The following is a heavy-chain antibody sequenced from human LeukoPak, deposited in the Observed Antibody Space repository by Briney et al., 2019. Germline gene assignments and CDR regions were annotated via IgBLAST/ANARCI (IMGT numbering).Heavy chain of an antibody. J-gene: IGHJ4*02. CDR2: IYYSGST. CDR3: ARGFYGSGSYYKSPFDC. V-gene: IGHV4-59*01. Sequence: PSETLSLTCTVSGGSISSYYWSWLRQPPGKGLEWIGYIYYSGSTNYNASLKSRVSISVDTSKNQFSLRLSSVTAADTAVYYCARGFYGSGSYYKSPFDCWGQGTLVTVSS. D-gene: IGHD3-10*01. CDR1: GGSISSYY.